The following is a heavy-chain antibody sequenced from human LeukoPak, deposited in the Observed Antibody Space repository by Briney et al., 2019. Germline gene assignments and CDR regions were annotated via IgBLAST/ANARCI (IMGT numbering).Heavy chain of an antibody. Sequence: GGSLRLSCAASGFTFDDYAMHWVRQAPGKGLEWVSGISWNSGSIGYADSVKGRFTISRDNAKNSLYLQMNSLRAEDTAVYYCAKHSQWPVFLNWGQGTLVTVSS. CDR3: AKHSQWPVFLN. CDR2: ISWNSGSI. D-gene: IGHD6-19*01. J-gene: IGHJ4*02. V-gene: IGHV3-9*01. CDR1: GFTFDDYA.